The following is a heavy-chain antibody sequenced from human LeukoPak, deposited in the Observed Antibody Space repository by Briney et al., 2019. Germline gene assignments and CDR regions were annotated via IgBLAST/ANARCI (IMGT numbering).Heavy chain of an antibody. V-gene: IGHV4-34*01. CDR1: GGSFSGYY. Sequence: PSETLSLTCAVYGGSFSGYYWSWIRQPPGKGLEWIGEINHSGSTNYNPSLKSRVTISVDTSKNQFSLKLSSVTAADTAVYYCAREAPPPHLYYYDSRVGDAFDIWGQGTMATVSS. D-gene: IGHD3-22*01. CDR2: INHSGST. CDR3: AREAPPPHLYYYDSRVGDAFDI. J-gene: IGHJ3*02.